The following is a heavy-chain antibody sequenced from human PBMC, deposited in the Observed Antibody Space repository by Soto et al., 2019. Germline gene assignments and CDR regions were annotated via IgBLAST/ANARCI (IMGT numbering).Heavy chain of an antibody. CDR3: ARSHCSSTSCYYYYYMDV. J-gene: IGHJ6*03. Sequence: EVQLVESGGGLVQPGGSLRLSCAASGFTVSSNYMSWVRQAPGKGLEWVSVIYSGGSTYYADSVKGRFTISRDNSKNTLYLQMNSVRAEDTAVYYCARSHCSSTSCYYYYYMDVWGKGTTVTVSS. D-gene: IGHD2-2*01. CDR1: GFTVSSNY. CDR2: IYSGGST. V-gene: IGHV3-66*01.